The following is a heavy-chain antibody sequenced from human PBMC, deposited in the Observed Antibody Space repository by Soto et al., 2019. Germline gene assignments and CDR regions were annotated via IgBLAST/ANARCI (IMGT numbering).Heavy chain of an antibody. Sequence: QVQLVQSGAEVKKPGASVKVSCKASGYTFTSYDINWVRQATVQCLEYLGWMNPNSGNTGYVQKFPGRVTMTRNTSISTAYMELSSLRSEDTAVYYCARSVKYGDDSRWFDPWGQGTLVTVSS. D-gene: IGHD4-17*01. CDR3: ARSVKYGDDSRWFDP. V-gene: IGHV1-8*01. J-gene: IGHJ5*02. CDR1: GYTFTSYD. CDR2: MNPNSGNT.